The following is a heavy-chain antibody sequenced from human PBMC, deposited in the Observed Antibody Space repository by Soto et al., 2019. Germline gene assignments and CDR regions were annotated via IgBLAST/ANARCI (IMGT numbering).Heavy chain of an antibody. CDR1: GYTFTGYY. D-gene: IGHD1-26*01. V-gene: IGHV1-2*04. CDR2: INPNSGGT. CDR3: ARDLGWELPPIYYYYGMDV. Sequence: ASVKVSCKASGYTFTGYYMHWVRQAPGQGLEWMGWINPNSGGTNYAQKFQGWVTMTRDTSTSTVYMELSSLRSEDTAVYYCARDLGWELPPIYYYYGMDVWGQGTTVTVSS. J-gene: IGHJ6*02.